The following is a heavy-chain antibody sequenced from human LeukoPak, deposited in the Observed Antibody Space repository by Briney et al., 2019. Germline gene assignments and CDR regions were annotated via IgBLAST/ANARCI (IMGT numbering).Heavy chain of an antibody. CDR2: IYHSGST. V-gene: IGHV4-38-2*02. D-gene: IGHD3-3*02. CDR3: MRDLSN. CDR1: GYSISSGYY. Sequence: SETLSLTCAVSGYSISSGYYWGWVRQPPGKGLEWIGNIYHSGSTSYNPSLKSRVTISLDTSNKHFSLKLNSVIATDTAVYYCMRDLSNWGQGTLVTVSS. J-gene: IGHJ4*02.